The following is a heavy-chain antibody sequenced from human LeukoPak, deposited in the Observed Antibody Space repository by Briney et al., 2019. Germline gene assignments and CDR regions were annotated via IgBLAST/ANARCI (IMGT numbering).Heavy chain of an antibody. D-gene: IGHD6-13*01. V-gene: IGHV1-46*01. CDR3: ATSIAAAGSPYYYYYGMDV. CDR2: INPSGGST. CDR1: GYTFTSYY. J-gene: IGHJ6*02. Sequence: ASVKVSCKASGYTFTSYYMHWVRQAPGQGLEWMGIINPSGGSTSYAQKFQGRVTMTRDTSTSTVCMELSSLRSEDTAVYYCATSIAAAGSPYYYYYGMDVWGQGTTVTVSS.